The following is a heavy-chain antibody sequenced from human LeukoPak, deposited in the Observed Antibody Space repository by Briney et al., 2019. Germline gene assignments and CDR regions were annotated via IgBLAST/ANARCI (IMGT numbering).Heavy chain of an antibody. CDR1: GYTLTELS. CDR3: ARGEQPWARFGAFDI. D-gene: IGHD3-16*01. V-gene: IGHV1-24*01. Sequence: GASVKVSCKVSGYTLTELSMHWVRQAPGKGLEWMGGFDPEDGETIYAQKFQGRVTMTEDTSTDTAYIELSSLRSEDTAVYYCARGEQPWARFGAFDIWGQGTMVTVSS. CDR2: FDPEDGET. J-gene: IGHJ3*02.